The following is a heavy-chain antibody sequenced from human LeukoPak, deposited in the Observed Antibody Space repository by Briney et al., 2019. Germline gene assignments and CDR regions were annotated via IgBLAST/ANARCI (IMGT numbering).Heavy chain of an antibody. Sequence: PGGSLRLSCAASGFTFSDYGIHWVRKAPGKGLEWVAVLSPHGNYEYYADSVQGRFTVSRDDSKNTVYLQMNSLRDEDTAVYYCARDWIDRSLDYWGQGTLLTVSS. CDR1: GFTFSDYG. D-gene: IGHD2-2*03. CDR2: LSPHGNYE. CDR3: ARDWIDRSLDY. J-gene: IGHJ4*02. V-gene: IGHV3-33*01.